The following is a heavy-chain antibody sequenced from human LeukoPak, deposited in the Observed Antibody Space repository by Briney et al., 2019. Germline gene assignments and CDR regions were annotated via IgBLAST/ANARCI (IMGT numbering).Heavy chain of an antibody. Sequence: PGGSLRLSCAVSGFNVNDHYIRWIRQAPGKGLEWVSDIGSSDSIIAYGDSVRGRFTISRDFASNSLYLQMNSLRVEDTAVYYCAREIVAGAFDSWGQGTLVTVSS. V-gene: IGHV3-11*01. D-gene: IGHD6-19*01. CDR1: GFNVNDHY. CDR3: AREIVAGAFDS. J-gene: IGHJ4*02. CDR2: IGSSDSII.